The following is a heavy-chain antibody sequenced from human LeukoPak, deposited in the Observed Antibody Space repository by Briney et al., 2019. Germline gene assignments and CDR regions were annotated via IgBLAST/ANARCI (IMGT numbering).Heavy chain of an antibody. D-gene: IGHD3-22*01. CDR3: ALSMHSASLNYYEDS. J-gene: IGHJ5*01. CDR2: INPKSGGT. V-gene: IGHV1-2*02. Sequence: GASVKVSCKASGYTFTDYYLHWVRQAPGQGLEWMGWINPKSGGTNYAQKFQGGVTLTRDTSISTAYMELSRLRSDDTALYYCALSMHSASLNYYEDSWGQGTLVTVSS. CDR1: GYTFTDYY.